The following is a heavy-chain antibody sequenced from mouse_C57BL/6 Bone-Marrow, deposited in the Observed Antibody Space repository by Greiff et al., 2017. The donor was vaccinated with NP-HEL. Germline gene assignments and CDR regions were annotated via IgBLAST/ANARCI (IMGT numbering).Heavy chain of an antibody. Sequence: EVKLQESGAELVRPGASVKLSCTASGFNIKDDYMHWVKQRPEQGLEWIGGIDPENGDTEYASKFQGKATITADTSSNTAYLQLSSLTSEDTAVYYCTTAGDGYWGQGTTLTVSS. V-gene: IGHV14-4*01. CDR3: TTAGDGY. CDR2: IDPENGDT. D-gene: IGHD3-3*01. J-gene: IGHJ2*01. CDR1: GFNIKDDY.